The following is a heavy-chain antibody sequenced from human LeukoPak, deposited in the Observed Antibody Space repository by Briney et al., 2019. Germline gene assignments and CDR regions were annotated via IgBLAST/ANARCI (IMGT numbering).Heavy chain of an antibody. CDR1: GFTFSNYW. V-gene: IGHV3-74*01. Sequence: TGGSLRLSCAASGFTFSNYWMHWVRQAPGKGLVWVSRINTDGSSTSYADSVKGRFTISRDNAKNTLYLQMNSLRAEDTAVYYCAKYPTTGYSYYFDYWGQGTLVTVSS. D-gene: IGHD3-9*01. CDR3: AKYPTTGYSYYFDY. J-gene: IGHJ4*02. CDR2: INTDGSST.